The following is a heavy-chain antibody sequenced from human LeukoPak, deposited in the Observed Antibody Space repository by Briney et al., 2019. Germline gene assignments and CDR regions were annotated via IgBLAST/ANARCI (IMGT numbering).Heavy chain of an antibody. J-gene: IGHJ3*01. CDR1: GVSINIYY. V-gene: IGHV4-4*07. CDR3: ARVGYDYGDYLGAFDF. Sequence: SETLSLTCTVSGVSINIYYWSWIRQSAGKRLEWIGRINTSGSTNYNPSLKSRVTMSVDTSKSQFSLKLSSVTAADTAVYYCARVGYDYGDYLGAFDFWGRGTMVSVSS. CDR2: INTSGST. D-gene: IGHD4-17*01.